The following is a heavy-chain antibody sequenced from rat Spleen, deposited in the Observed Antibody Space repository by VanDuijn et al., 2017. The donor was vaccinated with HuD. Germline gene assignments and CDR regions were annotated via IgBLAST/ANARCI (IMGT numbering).Heavy chain of an antibody. D-gene: IGHD1-10*01. J-gene: IGHJ2*01. V-gene: IGHV5-20*01. Sequence: EVQLVESDGGLVQPGRSLKLSCAASGFTFSDYYMAWVRQAPTKGLEWVATITYDGSRTYWRDSVKGRFTISRDNAKSTLYLQMDSLRSEDTATYYCTTENNNYFDYWGQGVMVTVSS. CDR2: ITYDGSRT. CDR3: TTENNNYFDY. CDR1: GFTFSDYY.